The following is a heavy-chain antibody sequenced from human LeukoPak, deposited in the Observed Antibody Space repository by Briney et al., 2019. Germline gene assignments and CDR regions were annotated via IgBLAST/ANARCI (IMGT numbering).Heavy chain of an antibody. CDR2: IYYSGST. Sequence: SETLSLTCTVSGGSISSYYWSWIRQPPGKGLEWIGYIYYSGSTNYNPSLKSRVTISVDTSKNQFSLKLSSVTAADTAVYYCARALGVVVVAATPKLTPNWLDPWGQGTLVTVSS. D-gene: IGHD2-15*01. V-gene: IGHV4-59*01. CDR3: ARALGVVVVAATPKLTPNWLDP. CDR1: GGSISSYY. J-gene: IGHJ5*02.